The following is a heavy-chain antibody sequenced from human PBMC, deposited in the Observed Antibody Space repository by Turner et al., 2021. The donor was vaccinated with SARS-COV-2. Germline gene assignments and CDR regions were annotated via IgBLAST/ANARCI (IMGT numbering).Heavy chain of an antibody. CDR2: ISAYNGNT. CDR3: ARDDPDIVATITIY. Sequence: QVKLFHSGAEVRKPGASVKVSCRASGYPFTSYGISWVRQAPGQGLEWMGWISAYNGNTNYAQKLQGRVTMTTDTSTSTAYMELRSLRSDDTAVYYCARDDPDIVATITIYWGQGTLVTVSS. J-gene: IGHJ4*02. D-gene: IGHD5-12*01. V-gene: IGHV1-18*01. CDR1: GYPFTSYG.